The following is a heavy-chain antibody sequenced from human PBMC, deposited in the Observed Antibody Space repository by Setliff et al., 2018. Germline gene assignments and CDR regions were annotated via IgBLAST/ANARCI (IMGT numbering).Heavy chain of an antibody. CDR3: AREPSISLHYGSGRYYWFDP. D-gene: IGHD3-10*01. J-gene: IGHJ5*02. CDR1: GGTFSSYA. V-gene: IGHV1-69*10. Sequence: SVKVSCKASGGTFSSYAISWVRQAPGQGLEWMGGIIPILGIANYAQKFQGRVTITADESTSTAYMELSSLRSEDTAVYYCAREPSISLHYGSGRYYWFDPWGQGTLVTVSS. CDR2: IIPILGIA.